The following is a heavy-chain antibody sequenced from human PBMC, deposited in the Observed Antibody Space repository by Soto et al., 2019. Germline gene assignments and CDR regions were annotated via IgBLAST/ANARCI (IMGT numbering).Heavy chain of an antibody. Sequence: PGGSLRLSCAASGFTFSSYGMHWVRQAPGKGLEWVAVISYDGSNKYHADSVKGRFTISRDNSKNTLYLQMNSLRAEDTAVYYRAKARRVLAGKNYYYYYGMDVWGQGTTVTVSS. J-gene: IGHJ6*02. CDR2: ISYDGSNK. V-gene: IGHV3-30*18. CDR1: GFTFSSYG. D-gene: IGHD3-10*01. CDR3: AKARRVLAGKNYYYYYGMDV.